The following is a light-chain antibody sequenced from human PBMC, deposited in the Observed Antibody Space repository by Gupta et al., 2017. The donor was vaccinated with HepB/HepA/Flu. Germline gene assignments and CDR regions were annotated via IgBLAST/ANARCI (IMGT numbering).Light chain of an antibody. Sequence: QSLLTQPPSESGTAGQRVIISCFGRSSNIEAKTVSWYKHFPGVAPKLLIFNDDERPSGVPERISASKSGTSASLAIGGLQSEDEGVYYCASWDDSVSGPVFGGGIKLTVL. J-gene: IGLJ3*02. V-gene: IGLV1-44*01. CDR3: ASWDDSVSGPV. CDR2: NDD. CDR1: SSNIEAKT.